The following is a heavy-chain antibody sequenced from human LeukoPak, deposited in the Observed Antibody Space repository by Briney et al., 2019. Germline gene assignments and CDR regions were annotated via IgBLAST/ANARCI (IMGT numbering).Heavy chain of an antibody. CDR1: GFTFGSYA. D-gene: IGHD1-26*01. Sequence: GASLRLSCAASGFTFGSYAMSWVRQAPGKGLEWASVISGSGGSTYYADSVKGRFTISRDNSKNTLYLEMNSLRAEDTAVYYCAKMGRGAATPYYYFDYWGQGTLVTVSS. CDR3: AKMGRGAATPYYYFDY. V-gene: IGHV3-23*01. CDR2: ISGSGGST. J-gene: IGHJ4*02.